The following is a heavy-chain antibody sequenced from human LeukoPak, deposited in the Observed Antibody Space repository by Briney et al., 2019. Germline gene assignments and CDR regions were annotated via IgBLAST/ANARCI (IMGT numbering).Heavy chain of an antibody. V-gene: IGHV4-34*01. Sequence: SETLSLTCAVYGGSFSGYYWSWIRQPPGKGLEWIGEINHSGSTNYNPSLKSRVTISVDTSKNQFSLKLSSVTAADTAVYYCARVFHLPRGYYYGPGSYSKGPNWFDPWGQGTLVTVSS. CDR1: GGSFSGYY. J-gene: IGHJ5*02. D-gene: IGHD3-10*01. CDR3: ARVFHLPRGYYYGPGSYSKGPNWFDP. CDR2: INHSGST.